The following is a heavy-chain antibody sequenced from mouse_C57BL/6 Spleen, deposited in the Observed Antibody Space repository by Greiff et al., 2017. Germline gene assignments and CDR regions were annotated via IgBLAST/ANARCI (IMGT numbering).Heavy chain of an antibody. Sequence: EVKLQESGAELVRPGASVKLSCTASGFNIKDDYMHWVKQRPEQGLEWIGWIDPENGDTEYASKFQGKATITADTSSNTAYLQLSSLTSEDTAVYYCTTSDYYGSSSLAMDYWGQGTSVTVSS. CDR2: IDPENGDT. V-gene: IGHV14-4*01. D-gene: IGHD1-1*01. J-gene: IGHJ4*01. CDR3: TTSDYYGSSSLAMDY. CDR1: GFNIKDDY.